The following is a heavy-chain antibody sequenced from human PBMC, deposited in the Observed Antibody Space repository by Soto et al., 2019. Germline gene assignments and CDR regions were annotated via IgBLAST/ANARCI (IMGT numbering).Heavy chain of an antibody. CDR1: GGSISSGDYY. V-gene: IGHV4-30-4*01. CDR2: IFYSGIT. Sequence: QVQLQESGPGLVTTSQTLSLTCTVSGGSISSGDYYWSWIRQPPGKGLEWIGYIFYSGITYYNPRLPSRVTISVDTSKNQFSLKLSSVTAADTAVYYCARAELWLEYWCEGTLVTVSS. D-gene: IGHD5-18*01. J-gene: IGHJ4*02. CDR3: ARAELWLEY.